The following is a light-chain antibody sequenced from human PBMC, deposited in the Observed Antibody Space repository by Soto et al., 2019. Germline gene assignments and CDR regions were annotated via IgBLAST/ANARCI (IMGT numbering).Light chain of an antibody. CDR1: QSLLHTDGYNY. J-gene: IGKJ1*01. CDR3: QQYETFSGT. Sequence: EIVRTQSPLSLPVTPGEPASISCRSSQSLLHTDGYNYLDWYLQKPGQSPQLLIYLGSNRASGVPDRFSGSGSRTKFTLTIASLQPDDFATYYCQQYETFSGTFGPGTKVDIK. CDR2: LGS. V-gene: IGKV2-28*01.